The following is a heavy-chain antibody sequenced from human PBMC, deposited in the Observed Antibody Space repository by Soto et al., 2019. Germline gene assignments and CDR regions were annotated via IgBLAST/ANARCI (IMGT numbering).Heavy chain of an antibody. D-gene: IGHD3-16*01. J-gene: IGHJ6*02. V-gene: IGHV4-34*01. Sequence: SETLSLTCAVYGGSFSGYYWSWIRQPPGKGLEWIGEINHSGSTNYNPSLKSRVTISVDTSKNQFSLKLSSVTAADTAVYYCGRGGGSWEKYYYYYYGMDVWGQGTTVTVSS. CDR3: GRGGGSWEKYYYYYYGMDV. CDR1: GGSFSGYY. CDR2: INHSGST.